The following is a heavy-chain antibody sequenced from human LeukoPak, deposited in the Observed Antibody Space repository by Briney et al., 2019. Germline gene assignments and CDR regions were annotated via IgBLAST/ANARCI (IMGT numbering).Heavy chain of an antibody. J-gene: IGHJ4*02. D-gene: IGHD6-13*01. V-gene: IGHV4-59*01. Sequence: SETLSLTCTVSGGSISSYYWSWIRQPPGKGLEWIGYMYYSGSTNYNPSLMSRVAISVDTSKNQFSLKLGSVTAADAAVYYCARGESSNWSFDYWGQGTLVTVSS. CDR2: MYYSGST. CDR3: ARGESSNWSFDY. CDR1: GGSISSYY.